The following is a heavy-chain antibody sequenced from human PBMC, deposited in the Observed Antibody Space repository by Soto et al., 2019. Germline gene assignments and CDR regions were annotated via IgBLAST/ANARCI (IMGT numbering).Heavy chain of an antibody. J-gene: IGHJ5*02. CDR3: TRDASRDSSARGWFDP. CDR2: ISSNSAYI. D-gene: IGHD6-13*01. CDR1: GFTFRSFT. Sequence: GGSLRLSCAASGFTFRSFTINWVRQAPGKGLEWVSTISSNSAYIYYTDALRGRCTISRDNAKNSLHLQMNSLRAEDTAVYYCTRDASRDSSARGWFDPWGPGTLVTVSS. V-gene: IGHV3-21*01.